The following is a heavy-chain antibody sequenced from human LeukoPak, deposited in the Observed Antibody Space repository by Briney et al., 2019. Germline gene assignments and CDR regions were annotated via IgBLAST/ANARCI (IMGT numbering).Heavy chain of an antibody. CDR3: ARGSYDFWSGYHWYMDV. J-gene: IGHJ6*03. Sequence: SETLSLTCAVYGGSFSGYYWSWIRQPPGKGLEWIGEINHSGSTNYNPSLKSRVTISVDTSKNQFSLKLSSVTAADTAVYYCARGSYDFWSGYHWYMDVWGKGTTVTVSS. CDR2: INHSGST. V-gene: IGHV4-34*01. D-gene: IGHD3-3*01. CDR1: GGSFSGYY.